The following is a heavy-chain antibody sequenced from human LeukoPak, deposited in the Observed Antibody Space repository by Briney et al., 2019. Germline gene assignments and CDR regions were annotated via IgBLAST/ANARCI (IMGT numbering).Heavy chain of an antibody. CDR1: SVSVTNYY. D-gene: IGHD1-26*01. J-gene: IGHJ4*02. V-gene: IGHV4-59*10. Sequence: YPSETLSLTCTVYSVSVTNYYWAWIRQPAGKGLEWIGRMYISGSTNYNPSLKSRVTISIMTTENEFSLRLMELSGASTAVYYCARYYLVGAPLDSWGQGTLVTVSP. CDR3: ARYYLVGAPLDS. CDR2: MYISGST.